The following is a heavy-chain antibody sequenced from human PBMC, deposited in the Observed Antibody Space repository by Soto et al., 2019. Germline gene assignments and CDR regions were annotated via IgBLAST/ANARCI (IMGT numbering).Heavy chain of an antibody. CDR1: GFTFNAYS. Sequence: DVQLLESGGRLVQPGGSLRLSCAASGFTFNAYSLSWVRQAPGKGLEWVSAISTTGGSTYYADSVKGRFTISGDKSQNTLSLQISSLRAEDTAVYYCARPDGATYTFRYWGQGTLVTVSS. D-gene: IGHD2-8*02. J-gene: IGHJ4*02. CDR3: ARPDGATYTFRY. CDR2: ISTTGGST. V-gene: IGHV3-23*01.